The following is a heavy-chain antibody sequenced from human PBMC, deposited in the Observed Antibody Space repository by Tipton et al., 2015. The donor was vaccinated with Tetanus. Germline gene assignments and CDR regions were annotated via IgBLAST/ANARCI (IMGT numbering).Heavy chain of an antibody. Sequence: SLRLSCEASGFTFNTYAMNWVRQAPGKGLEWVASITGRGDATYYSDSVKGRFTISRDNSKNTLSLQMSSLRVEDTAVYYCAKDMGERGVYWGWFGSWGQGTLVTVSS. CDR1: GFTFNTYA. D-gene: IGHD7-27*01. V-gene: IGHV3-23*01. CDR2: ITGRGDAT. J-gene: IGHJ5*01. CDR3: AKDMGERGVYWGWFGS.